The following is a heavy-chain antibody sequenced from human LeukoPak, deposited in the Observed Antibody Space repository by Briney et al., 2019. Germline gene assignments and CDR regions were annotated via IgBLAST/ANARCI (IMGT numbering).Heavy chain of an antibody. J-gene: IGHJ5*02. CDR1: GFTFSNYE. CDR2: ISSSGNTM. Sequence: PGGSLRLSCIASGFTFSNYELNWVRQAPGKGLEWVSHISSSGNTMHYADSVKGRFTISKDNAKNSLYLQMNSLRAEDTAVYYCARGSAAAGTYWFDPWGQGTLVTVSS. CDR3: ARGSAAAGTYWFDP. V-gene: IGHV3-48*03. D-gene: IGHD6-13*01.